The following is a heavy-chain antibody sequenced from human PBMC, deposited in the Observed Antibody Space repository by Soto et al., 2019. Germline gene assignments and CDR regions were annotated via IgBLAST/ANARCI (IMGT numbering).Heavy chain of an antibody. D-gene: IGHD2-15*01. CDR2: IXAYNGXT. CDR3: AAGVATLPDFDY. V-gene: IGHV1-18*01. CDR1: GCTFTRYG. Sequence: XSVKISCKASGCTFTRYGISWVRQAPGQGLEWMGWIXAYNGXTHYAQKLQGXXTMTTDTXXSTDYMELSSLRSEDTAVYYCAAGVATLPDFDYWGRGTLVTVSS. J-gene: IGHJ4*02.